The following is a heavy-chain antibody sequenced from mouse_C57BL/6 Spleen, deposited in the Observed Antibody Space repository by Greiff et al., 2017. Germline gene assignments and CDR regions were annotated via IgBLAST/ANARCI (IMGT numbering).Heavy chain of an antibody. D-gene: IGHD1-1*01. CDR2: IWTGGGT. CDR3: ARNWGYGSSYAWFAY. V-gene: IGHV2-9-1*01. Sequence: VQVVESGPGLVAPSQSLSITCTVSGFSLTSYAISWVRQPPGKGLEWLGVIWTGGGTNYNSALKSRLSISKDNSKSQVFLKMNSRQTDDTARYYGARNWGYGSSYAWFAYWGQGTLVTVSA. J-gene: IGHJ3*01. CDR1: GFSLTSYA.